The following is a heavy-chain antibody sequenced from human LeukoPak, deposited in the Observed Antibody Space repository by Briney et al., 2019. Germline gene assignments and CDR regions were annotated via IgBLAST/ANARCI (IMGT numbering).Heavy chain of an antibody. CDR3: AKGLSSGWNLKGSDY. CDR1: GFTLSSHA. D-gene: IGHD6-19*01. CDR2: ISGSGGST. V-gene: IGHV3-23*01. J-gene: IGHJ4*02. Sequence: PGGSLTLSCAASGFTLSSHAMSWVRQAPGKGLEWVSSISGSGGSTYYADSVKGRFTIPRDNSRDNSNNTVYLQMNSLRAEDTAVYYCAKGLSSGWNLKGSDYWGQGTLVTVSS.